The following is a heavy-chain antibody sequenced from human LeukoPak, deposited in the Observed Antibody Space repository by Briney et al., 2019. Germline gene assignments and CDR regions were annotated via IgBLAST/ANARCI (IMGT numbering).Heavy chain of an antibody. D-gene: IGHD5-18*01. CDR2: ISSSSSYK. J-gene: IGHJ6*03. V-gene: IGHV3-21*01. Sequence: GRSLRLSCAASRFTFSSYSMSWVRQAPGKGLEWVSSISSSSSYKYYADSVKGRFSISRDNAKNSLYLQMNSLRAEDTAVYYCARDGATPMGQYHYNYYYMDVWGKGTTVTVSS. CDR3: ARDGATPMGQYHYNYYYMDV. CDR1: RFTFSSYS.